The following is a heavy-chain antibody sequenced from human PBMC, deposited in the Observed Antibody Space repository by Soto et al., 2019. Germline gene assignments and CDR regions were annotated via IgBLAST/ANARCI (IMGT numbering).Heavy chain of an antibody. CDR3: ARGGRTSETDWFDP. CDR2: IYTSGKT. CDR1: GGSISTYY. V-gene: IGHV4-4*07. D-gene: IGHD3-10*01. Sequence: PSETLSLTCTVSGGSISTYYWSWIRQPAGKGLEWIGHIYTSGKTNYNPSLKSRITMSADTSRNQISLKLRSVTAADTAVYFCARGGRTSETDWFDPWGQGTLVTAPQ. J-gene: IGHJ5*02.